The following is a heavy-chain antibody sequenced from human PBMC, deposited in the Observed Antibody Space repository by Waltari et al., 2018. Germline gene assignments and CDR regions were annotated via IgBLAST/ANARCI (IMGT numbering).Heavy chain of an antibody. CDR2: INPIFGTA. V-gene: IGHV1-69*06. J-gene: IGHJ4*02. D-gene: IGHD2-15*01. CDR3: ARGKTPGRGYFDY. CDR1: GYTLSANA. Sequence: QVQLVQSGSELKNPGASVKVSCKASGYTLSANALHWVRQAPGQGLEWMGWINPIFGTANYAQKFQGRVTITADKSTSTVYMELSSLRSEDTAVYYCARGKTPGRGYFDYWGQGTLVTVSS.